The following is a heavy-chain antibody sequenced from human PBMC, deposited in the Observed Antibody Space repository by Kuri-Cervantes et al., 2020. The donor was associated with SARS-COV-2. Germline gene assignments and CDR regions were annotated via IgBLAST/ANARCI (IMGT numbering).Heavy chain of an antibody. Sequence: GESLKISCAASGFTFDDYAMHWVRQAPGKGLEWVSVIYAGGSTYYADSVKGRFTFSRDISKNTLYLEMDSLRGEDTAVYYCAKLTPTTTSRWLDPWGQGTLVTVSS. V-gene: IGHV3-NL1*01. D-gene: IGHD5-12*01. J-gene: IGHJ5*02. CDR2: IYAGGST. CDR1: GFTFDDYA. CDR3: AKLTPTTTSRWLDP.